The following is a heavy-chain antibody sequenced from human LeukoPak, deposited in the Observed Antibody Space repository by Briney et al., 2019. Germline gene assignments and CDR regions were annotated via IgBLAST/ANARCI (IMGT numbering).Heavy chain of an antibody. J-gene: IGHJ3*02. Sequence: GGSLRLSCAASGFTFSSYEMNWVRQAPGKGLEWVSYISSSGSTIYYADSVKGRFTISGDNSKNTLYLQMNSLRAEDTAVYYCARAKVVVPAAPPGAFDIWGQGTMVTVSS. CDR3: ARAKVVVPAAPPGAFDI. CDR2: ISSSGSTI. CDR1: GFTFSSYE. V-gene: IGHV3-48*03. D-gene: IGHD2-2*01.